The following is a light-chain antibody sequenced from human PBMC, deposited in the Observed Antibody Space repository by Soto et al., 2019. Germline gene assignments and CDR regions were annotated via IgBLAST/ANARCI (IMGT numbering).Light chain of an antibody. J-gene: IGKJ4*01. CDR1: QSISNS. CDR2: TIS. V-gene: IGKV1-39*01. CDR3: QQTHSTPLT. Sequence: DIQMTQSPSSLSAFVGDRVTITCRASQSISNSLNWYQQKPGKAPRLLISTISSLQSGVPSRFTGSGSGTDFTLTISSLQPEDFATYYCQQTHSTPLTFGRGTKVEV.